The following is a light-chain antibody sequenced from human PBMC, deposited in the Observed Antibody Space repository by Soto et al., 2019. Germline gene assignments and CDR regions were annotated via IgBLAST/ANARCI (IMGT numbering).Light chain of an antibody. CDR2: GAS. CDR1: QSVSSN. CDR3: QQYVTSPRT. Sequence: EIVMTQSPATLSVSPGERAAPACRASQSVSSNLAWYQQKPGQAPRLLIYGASTRATGIPARFSGSGSGTDFTLTISSLETEDFAVYYCQQYVTSPRTFGQGTKVDIK. V-gene: IGKV3-15*01. J-gene: IGKJ1*01.